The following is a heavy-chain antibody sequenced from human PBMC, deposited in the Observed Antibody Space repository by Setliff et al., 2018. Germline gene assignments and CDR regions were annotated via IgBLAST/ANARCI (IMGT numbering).Heavy chain of an antibody. Sequence: PGGSLRLSCAASGFTFSNHWMTWVRQAPGKGLEWVANIKQEGSEKNYVDSVKGRFTISRDNAMNSLYLQMNSLRVSETAVYFCARRGNRGSGWYAGIDYWGQGTLVTVSS. CDR3: ARRGNRGSGWYAGIDY. CDR1: GFTFSNHW. V-gene: IGHV3-7*01. CDR2: IKQEGSEK. J-gene: IGHJ4*02. D-gene: IGHD6-19*01.